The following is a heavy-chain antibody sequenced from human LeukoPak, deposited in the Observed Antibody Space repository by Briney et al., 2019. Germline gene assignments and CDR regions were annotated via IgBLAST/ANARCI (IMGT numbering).Heavy chain of an antibody. CDR1: GGSFSGYY. J-gene: IGHJ2*01. CDR3: ARSPFRIVTAGTEWYFDL. V-gene: IGHV4-34*01. CDR2: INHSGST. Sequence: PSETLSLTCAVYGGSFSGYYWSWIRQPPGKGLEWIGEINHSGSTNYNPSLKSRVTISVDTSKNQFSLKLSSVTAADTAVYYCARSPFRIVTAGTEWYFDLWGRGTLVTVSS. D-gene: IGHD6-13*01.